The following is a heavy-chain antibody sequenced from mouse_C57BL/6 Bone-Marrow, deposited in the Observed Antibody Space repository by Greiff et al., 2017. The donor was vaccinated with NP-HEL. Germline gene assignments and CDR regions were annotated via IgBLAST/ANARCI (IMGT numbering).Heavy chain of an antibody. D-gene: IGHD1-1*01. CDR1: GYTFTSYW. Sequence: QVQLQQPGAELVKPGASVKLSCKASGYTFTSYWMQWVKQRPGQGLEWIGAIYPGNGDTSYNQKFKGKATLTADKSSSTAYMQLSSLTSEDSAVYYCAWSYGSSYYWGQGTTLTVSS. CDR2: IYPGNGDT. J-gene: IGHJ2*01. CDR3: AWSYGSSYY. V-gene: IGHV1-87*01.